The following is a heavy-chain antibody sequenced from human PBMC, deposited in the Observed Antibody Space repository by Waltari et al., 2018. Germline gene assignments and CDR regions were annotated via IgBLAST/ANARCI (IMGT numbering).Heavy chain of an antibody. Sequence: QVQLVQSGAEVKKPGASVKVSCKASGYTFTSYDINWVRQAPGQGLEWMGRINPNSGGTNYEQKFQGRVTMTRDTSISTAYMELSRLRSDDTAVYYCARQRLYFDYWGQGTLVTVSS. V-gene: IGHV1-2*06. CDR2: INPNSGGT. D-gene: IGHD6-25*01. CDR3: ARQRLYFDY. J-gene: IGHJ4*02. CDR1: GYTFTSYD.